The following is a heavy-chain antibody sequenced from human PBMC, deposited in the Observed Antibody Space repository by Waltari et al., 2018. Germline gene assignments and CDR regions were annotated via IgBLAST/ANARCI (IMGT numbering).Heavy chain of an antibody. CDR1: GGSFSGYY. D-gene: IGHD3-9*01. Sequence: QVQLQQWGAGLLKPSETLSLTCAVYGGSFSGYYWSWIRQPPGKGLEWIGEINQSGSTNYNPSLKRRVTISVDTSKNQFSLKLSSVTAADTAVYYCARRARRRLVMAKVWFDPWGQGTLVTVSS. CDR2: INQSGST. J-gene: IGHJ5*02. CDR3: ARRARRRLVMAKVWFDP. V-gene: IGHV4-34*01.